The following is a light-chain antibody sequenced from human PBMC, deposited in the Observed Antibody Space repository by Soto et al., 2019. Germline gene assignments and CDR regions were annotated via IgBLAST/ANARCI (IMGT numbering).Light chain of an antibody. Sequence: IKLTQSPYILSACVGDRVPLTCRASQSISSWLAWYQQKPGKAPNLLIHKASHLESGVPSRFSGSGSGTEFTLTISSLQPGDFATYYCQHYNTYPWTFGQGTKVDIK. J-gene: IGKJ1*01. CDR2: KAS. V-gene: IGKV1-5*03. CDR3: QHYNTYPWT. CDR1: QSISSW.